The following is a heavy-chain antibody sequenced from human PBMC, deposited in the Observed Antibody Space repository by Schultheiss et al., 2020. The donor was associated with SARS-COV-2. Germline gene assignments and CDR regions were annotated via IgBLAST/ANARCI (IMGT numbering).Heavy chain of an antibody. CDR1: GGSISSGGYY. CDR2: IYYSGST. J-gene: IGHJ4*02. V-gene: IGHV4-31*03. CDR3: ARASGIAALAPPDY. D-gene: IGHD6-13*01. Sequence: SQTLSLTCTVSGGSISSGGYYWSWIRQHPGKGLEWIGNIYYSGSTYYNPSLKSRFTISVDTSKNHFSLKLSSVTAADTAVYYCARASGIAALAPPDYWGQGTLVTVSS.